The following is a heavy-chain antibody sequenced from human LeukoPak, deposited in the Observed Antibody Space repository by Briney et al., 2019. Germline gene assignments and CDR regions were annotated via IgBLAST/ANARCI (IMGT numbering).Heavy chain of an antibody. CDR2: IYTSGRT. CDR3: AREMSVTDAFDI. Sequence: PSETLSLTWTVAGGSISSYYWGWIRQQAGKGREWTGRIYTSGRTNYHPSLKSRVTMSVDTSKNQFSLKLSSVTAADTAVYYCAREMSVTDAFDIWGQGTMVTVSS. V-gene: IGHV4-4*07. J-gene: IGHJ3*02. CDR1: GGSISSYY.